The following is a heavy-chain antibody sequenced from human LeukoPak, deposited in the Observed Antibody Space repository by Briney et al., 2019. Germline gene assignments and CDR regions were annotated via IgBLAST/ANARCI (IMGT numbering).Heavy chain of an antibody. D-gene: IGHD6-13*01. CDR1: GYTFTSYA. CDR2: INAGNGNT. J-gene: IGHJ4*02. CDR3: ARELRTAAADTAFDY. Sequence: ASVKVSCKASGYTFTSYAMHWVRQASGQRLEWMGWINAGNGNTKYSQKFQGRVTITRDTSASTAYMELSSLRSEDTAVYYCARELRTAAADTAFDYWGQGTLVTVSS. V-gene: IGHV1-3*01.